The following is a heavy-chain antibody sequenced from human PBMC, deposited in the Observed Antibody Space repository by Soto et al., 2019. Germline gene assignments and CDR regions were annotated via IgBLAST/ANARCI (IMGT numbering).Heavy chain of an antibody. CDR3: ARGTIRHYYYMDV. Sequence: SETLSLTCAVYGGSFSGYYWSWIRQPPGKGLEWIGEINHSGSTNYNPSLKSRVTISVDTSKNQFSLKLSSVTAADTAVYYGARGTIRHYYYMDVWGKGTTVTVSS. CDR2: INHSGST. CDR1: GGSFSGYY. D-gene: IGHD3-3*01. V-gene: IGHV4-34*01. J-gene: IGHJ6*03.